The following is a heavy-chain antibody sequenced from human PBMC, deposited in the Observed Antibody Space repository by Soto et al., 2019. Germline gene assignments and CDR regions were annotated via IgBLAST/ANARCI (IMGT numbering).Heavy chain of an antibody. Sequence: GGSLRLSCAASGFTFSSYDMHWVRQATGKGLEWVSAIGTAGDTYYPGSVKGRFTISRENAKNSLYLQMNSLRAGDTAVYYCARGRGSCYSGSAPWGVVCWFDPWGQGTLVTVSS. CDR3: ARGRGSCYSGSAPWGVVCWFDP. CDR1: GFTFSSYD. V-gene: IGHV3-13*01. J-gene: IGHJ5*02. CDR2: IGTAGDT. D-gene: IGHD2-15*01.